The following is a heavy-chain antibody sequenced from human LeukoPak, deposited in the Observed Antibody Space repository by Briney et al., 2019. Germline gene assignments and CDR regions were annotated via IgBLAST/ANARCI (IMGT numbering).Heavy chain of an antibody. CDR3: ARGSVTMIVVAFDY. CDR2: IYYSAST. V-gene: IGHV4-39*07. Sequence: PSETLSLTCTVSGGFISSSSYYWGWIRQPPGTGLEWIGSIYYSASTYYHPSLKSRVTISVDTSKNQFSLKLSSVTAADTAVYYCARGSVTMIVVAFDYWGQGTLVTVSS. D-gene: IGHD3-22*01. CDR1: GGFISSSSYY. J-gene: IGHJ4*02.